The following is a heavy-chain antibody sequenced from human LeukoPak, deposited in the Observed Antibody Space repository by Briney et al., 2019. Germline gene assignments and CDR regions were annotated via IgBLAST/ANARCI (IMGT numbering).Heavy chain of an antibody. D-gene: IGHD3-16*02. CDR1: GFTFSNYG. J-gene: IGHJ4*02. V-gene: IGHV3-23*01. CDR2: ISVSGGSS. CDR3: AKARGSTRYTRASDY. Sequence: GGSLRLSCAASGFTFSNYGMNWVRQAPGKGLEWVSAISVSGGSSYYADSVKGRFTISRDNSKNTLYLQMNNLRVEDTALYYCAKARGSTRYTRASDYWGQGTLVTVSS.